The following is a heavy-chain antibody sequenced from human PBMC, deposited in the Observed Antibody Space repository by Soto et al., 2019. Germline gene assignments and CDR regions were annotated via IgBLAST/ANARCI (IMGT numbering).Heavy chain of an antibody. Sequence: SETLSLTCAVYGGSFSGYYWSWIRQPPGKGLEWIGEINHSGSTNYNPSLKSRVTISVDTSKNQFSLKLSSVTAADTAVYYCARGRYCSSTSCRHWFDPWGQGSLVTVSS. CDR2: INHSGST. CDR1: GGSFSGYY. V-gene: IGHV4-34*01. J-gene: IGHJ5*02. D-gene: IGHD2-2*01. CDR3: ARGRYCSSTSCRHWFDP.